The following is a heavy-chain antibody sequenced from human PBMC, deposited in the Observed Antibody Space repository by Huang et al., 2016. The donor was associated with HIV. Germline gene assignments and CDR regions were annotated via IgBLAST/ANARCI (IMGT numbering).Heavy chain of an antibody. CDR3: AREVMTSFGGPFDP. CDR2: INYSGTI. J-gene: IGHJ5*02. Sequence: QVQLYQWGAGLLRPSETLSLTCAVYRGSLSGYYWIWIRQSPEKGLEWIGEINYSGTINANPSLKSRVTISVDTSKKQLALKVKSVTAADTAVYYCAREVMTSFGGPFDPWGQGTLVAVSS. CDR1: RGSLSGYY. D-gene: IGHD3-16*01. V-gene: IGHV4-34*01.